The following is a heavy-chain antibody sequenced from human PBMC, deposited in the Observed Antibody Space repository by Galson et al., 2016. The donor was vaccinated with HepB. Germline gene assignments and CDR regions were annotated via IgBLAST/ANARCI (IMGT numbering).Heavy chain of an antibody. Sequence: SLRLSCAASGFTFSSYWMGCVRRAPGKGLEWVANINPGGSQKYCVDSVKGRFTISRDNARNSLSLEMSSLRAEDTAVYYCARGRGGFCIGNTCHSEYFDSWGQGTLVTVSS. CDR1: GFTFSSYW. J-gene: IGHJ4*02. CDR2: INPGGSQK. D-gene: IGHD2-15*01. V-gene: IGHV3-7*01. CDR3: ARGRGGFCIGNTCHSEYFDS.